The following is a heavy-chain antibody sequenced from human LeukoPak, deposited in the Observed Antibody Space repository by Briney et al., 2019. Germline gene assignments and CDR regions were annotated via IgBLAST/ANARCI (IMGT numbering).Heavy chain of an antibody. CDR3: ARHHPTVTLDY. CDR2: IDPSDSYT. V-gene: IGHV5-10-1*01. J-gene: IGHJ4*02. D-gene: IGHD4-17*01. CDR1: GYSSTSYW. Sequence: GESLKISCKGSGYSSTSYWIGWVRQMPGKGLEWMGRIDPSDSYTNYSPSFQGHVTISADKSISTAYLQWSSLKASDTAMYYCARHHPTVTLDYWGQGTLVTVSS.